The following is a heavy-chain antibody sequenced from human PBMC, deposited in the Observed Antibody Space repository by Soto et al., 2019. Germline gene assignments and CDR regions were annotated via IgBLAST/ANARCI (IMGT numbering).Heavy chain of an antibody. Sequence: GGSLRLSCAASGFTFSSYAMSWVRQAPGKGLEWVSAISGSGGSIYYADSVKGRFTISRDNAKNTLYLQMNSLRAEDTAVYYCARGTPAYYDFWSGYCNWFDPWGQGTLVTVSS. D-gene: IGHD3-3*01. CDR1: GFTFSSYA. CDR2: ISGSGGSI. V-gene: IGHV3-23*01. CDR3: ARGTPAYYDFWSGYCNWFDP. J-gene: IGHJ5*02.